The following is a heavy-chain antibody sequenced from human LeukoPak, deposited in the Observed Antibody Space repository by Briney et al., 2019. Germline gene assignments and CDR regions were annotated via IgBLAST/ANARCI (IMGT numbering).Heavy chain of an antibody. CDR2: IYYSGST. Sequence: SETLSLTCTVSGGSISSGDYYWSWIRQPPGKGLEWIGYIYYSGSTYYNPSLKSRVTISVDTSKNQFSLKLSSVTTADTAVYYCARRAYYDFWSASQGAFDIWGQGTMVTVSS. D-gene: IGHD3-3*01. J-gene: IGHJ3*02. CDR3: ARRAYYDFWSASQGAFDI. CDR1: GGSISSGDYY. V-gene: IGHV4-30-4*08.